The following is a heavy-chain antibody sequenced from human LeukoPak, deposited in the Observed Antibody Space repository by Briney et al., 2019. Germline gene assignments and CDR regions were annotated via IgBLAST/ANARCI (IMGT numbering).Heavy chain of an antibody. CDR2: IYHTGST. CDR1: GYSISSGYY. Sequence: SETLSLTCTVSGYSISSGYYWGWIRQPPGKGLEWIVNIYHTGSTYYNPSLKSRVTISVDTSKNQFSLKLSSVTAADTAVYYCARPGPYSSGYSFGAFDIWGQGTMVTVSS. J-gene: IGHJ3*02. CDR3: ARPGPYSSGYSFGAFDI. V-gene: IGHV4-38-2*02. D-gene: IGHD3-22*01.